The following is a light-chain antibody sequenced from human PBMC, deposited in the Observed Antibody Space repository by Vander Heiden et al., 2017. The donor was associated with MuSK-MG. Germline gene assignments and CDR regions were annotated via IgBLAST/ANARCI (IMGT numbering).Light chain of an antibody. CDR2: QDT. Sequence: SCELAQPCSAPGSPGQSVTITCSGDKLGTKYATWFQQKPGQSPVLLIYQDTKRPSGIPERCSGSNSRSAATLTGSGTQAMEEADYYYQTWDTSGMFGGGTKLTVL. CDR1: KLGTKY. J-gene: IGLJ3*02. V-gene: IGLV3-1*01. CDR3: QTWDTSGM.